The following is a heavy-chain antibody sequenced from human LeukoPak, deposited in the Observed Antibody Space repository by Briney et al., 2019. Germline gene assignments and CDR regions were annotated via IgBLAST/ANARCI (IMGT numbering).Heavy chain of an antibody. Sequence: GGSLRLSCAASGFTFSTYWMHWVRQAPGKGLVWVSRINSDGSTNYADSVKGRFTISRDNAKNTLSLQMNSLRPEDTGVYYCARAPSEIGGYYPEYFRHWGQGTLVTVFS. CDR2: INSDGST. D-gene: IGHD3-22*01. J-gene: IGHJ1*01. V-gene: IGHV3-74*01. CDR1: GFTFSTYW. CDR3: ARAPSEIGGYYPEYFRH.